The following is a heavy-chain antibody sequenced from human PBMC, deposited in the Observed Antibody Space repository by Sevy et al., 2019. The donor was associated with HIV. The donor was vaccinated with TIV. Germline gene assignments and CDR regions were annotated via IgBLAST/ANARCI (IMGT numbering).Heavy chain of an antibody. Sequence: GGYLRLSCAASGFTFSSYGMHWVRQAPGKGLEWVAVIWFDGSNQYYADSVKGRFSISRDNSKNTVYLQMNSLRVDDSAVYYCARESGSDWYLDFWGQGTLVTVSS. J-gene: IGHJ4*02. CDR1: GFTFSSYG. D-gene: IGHD6-19*01. CDR3: ARESGSDWYLDF. CDR2: IWFDGSNQ. V-gene: IGHV3-33*01.